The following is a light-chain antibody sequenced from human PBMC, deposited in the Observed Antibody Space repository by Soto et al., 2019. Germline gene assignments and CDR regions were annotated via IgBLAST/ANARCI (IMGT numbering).Light chain of an antibody. CDR2: LNY. J-gene: IGLJ1*01. Sequence: QSALTQPPSASGTPGQRVTISCSGSSSNIWSDFVYWYQQLPGTAPKLLIYLNYQRPAGVPDRFSGSKSGTSGSLAISDLRAEDEADYYCSAWDDSLSAYVFGAGTKLTV. V-gene: IGLV1-47*01. CDR1: SSNIWSDF. CDR3: SAWDDSLSAYV.